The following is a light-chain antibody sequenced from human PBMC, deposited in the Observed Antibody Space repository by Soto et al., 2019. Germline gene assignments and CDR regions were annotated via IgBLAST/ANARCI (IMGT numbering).Light chain of an antibody. J-gene: IGKJ1*01. CDR1: QSVSSSY. V-gene: IGKV3-20*01. CDR3: QQYGSSPPT. CDR2: GAS. Sequence: EIVLTQSPGTLSLSPGEGDTLSCRASQSVSSSYLAWYQQKPGQAPRLLIYGASSRATGIPDRFSGSGSGTDFTLTISRLEPEDFAVYYCQQYGSSPPTFGQGTKGDIK.